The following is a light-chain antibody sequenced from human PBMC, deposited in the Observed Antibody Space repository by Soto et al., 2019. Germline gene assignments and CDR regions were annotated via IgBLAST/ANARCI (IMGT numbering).Light chain of an antibody. CDR1: QSVSSSY. V-gene: IGKV3-20*01. CDR2: GAS. Sequence: EIVLTQSPGTLSLSPGERATLSCRASQSVSSSYLAWYQQKHGQAPRLLIYGASSRATGIPDRVSGSGSGTDFTLTISRLEPEDFAVYYCQQYGSSPNTFGQGTKLEIK. J-gene: IGKJ2*01. CDR3: QQYGSSPNT.